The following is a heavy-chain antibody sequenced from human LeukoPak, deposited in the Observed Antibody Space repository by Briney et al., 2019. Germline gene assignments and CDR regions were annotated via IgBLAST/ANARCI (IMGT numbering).Heavy chain of an antibody. D-gene: IGHD3-10*01. CDR3: ARVGYGSGAHFDY. V-gene: IGHV4-61*02. Sequence: PSETLSLTCTVSGGSISSGSYYWSWIRQPAGKGLEWIGRIYTSGSTNYNPSLKSRVTISVDTSKNQFSLKLSSVTAADTAVYYCARVGYGSGAHFDYWGQGTLVTVSS. CDR2: IYTSGST. CDR1: GGSISSGSYY. J-gene: IGHJ4*02.